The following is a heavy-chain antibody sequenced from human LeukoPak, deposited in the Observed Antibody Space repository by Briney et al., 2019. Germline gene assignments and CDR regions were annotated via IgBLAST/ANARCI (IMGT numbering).Heavy chain of an antibody. Sequence: GGSLRLSCAASGFTFSDYYMSWIRQAPGKGLEWVSYISSSGSTIYYADSVKGRFTISRDNAKNSLYLQMNSLRAEDTALYYCARRSNYCSSTTCYTSDYYYYYMDVWGKGTTVTVSS. CDR1: GFTFSDYY. D-gene: IGHD2-2*02. CDR2: ISSSGSTI. V-gene: IGHV3-11*04. CDR3: ARRSNYCSSTTCYTSDYYYYYMDV. J-gene: IGHJ6*03.